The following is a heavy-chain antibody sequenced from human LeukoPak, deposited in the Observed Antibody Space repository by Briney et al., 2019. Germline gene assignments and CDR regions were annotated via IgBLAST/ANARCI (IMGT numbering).Heavy chain of an antibody. CDR1: GYTFTSYD. Sequence: SSVKLSCKASGYTFTSYDINWVRQATGQGLELMGWMNPNSGNTGYSQKFQGRVNMNRNTSISTAYMELSSLRSEDAAVYYCASGRCDGEYWGQGTLVTV. CDR3: ASGRCDGEY. D-gene: IGHD2-21*01. J-gene: IGHJ4*02. V-gene: IGHV1-8*01. CDR2: MNPNSGNT.